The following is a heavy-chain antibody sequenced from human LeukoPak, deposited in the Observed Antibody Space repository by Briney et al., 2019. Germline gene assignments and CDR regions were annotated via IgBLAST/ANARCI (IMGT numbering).Heavy chain of an antibody. D-gene: IGHD2-15*01. CDR2: ISWNSGSI. Sequence: PGRSLRLSCAASGFTFDDYAMHWVRQAPGKGLEWVSGISWNSGSIGYADSVKGRFTISRDNAKNSLYLQMNSLRAEDTAVYYCARGHCSGGSCYSSLYDYWGQGTLVTVSS. CDR3: ARGHCSGGSCYSSLYDY. V-gene: IGHV3-9*01. CDR1: GFTFDDYA. J-gene: IGHJ4*02.